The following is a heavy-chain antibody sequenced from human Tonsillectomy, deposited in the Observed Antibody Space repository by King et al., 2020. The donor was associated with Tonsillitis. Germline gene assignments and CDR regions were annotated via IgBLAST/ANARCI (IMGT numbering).Heavy chain of an antibody. J-gene: IGHJ6*02. CDR2: IRYDGSNK. Sequence: VQLVESGGGVVQPGGSLRLSCAASGFTFSTFGMHWVRQAPGKGLEWVAFIRYDGSNKYYPDSVKGRFTISRDNSKNTLYLQMNSLRAEDTAVYYCASVFGSGSWNGMDVWGQGTTVTVSS. D-gene: IGHD3-10*01. CDR3: ASVFGSGSWNGMDV. CDR1: GFTFSTFG. V-gene: IGHV3-30*02.